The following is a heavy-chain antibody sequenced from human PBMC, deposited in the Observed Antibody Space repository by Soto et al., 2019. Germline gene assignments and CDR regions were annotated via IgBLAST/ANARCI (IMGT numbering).Heavy chain of an antibody. CDR3: ASLYSYGYAIGYYYYMDV. V-gene: IGHV4-39*01. CDR2: IYYSGST. CDR1: GGSISSSSYY. Sequence: SETLSLTCTVSGGSISSSSYYWGWIRQPPGKGLEWIGSIYYSGSTYYNPSLKSRVTISVDTSKNQFYLKLSSVTAADTAVYYCASLYSYGYAIGYYYYMDVWGKGTTVTVSS. D-gene: IGHD5-18*01. J-gene: IGHJ6*03.